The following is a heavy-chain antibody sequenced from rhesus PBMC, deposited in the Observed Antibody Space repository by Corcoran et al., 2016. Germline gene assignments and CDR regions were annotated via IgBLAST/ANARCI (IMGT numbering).Heavy chain of an antibody. CDR2: IYWDDDK. J-gene: IGHJ4*01. CDR3: ARKGSSGWYYFAY. D-gene: IGHD6-31*01. Sequence: QVTLKESGPALVKPTQTLTLTCTFSGFSIITRGMGVGWIRQPPGKAREWLALIYWDDDKYYSTPLKSRLPISKDTSKSQVVLTMTKMDPVDTATYYCARKGSSGWYYFAYWGQGVLVTVSS. V-gene: IGHV2-174*01. CDR1: GFSIITRGMG.